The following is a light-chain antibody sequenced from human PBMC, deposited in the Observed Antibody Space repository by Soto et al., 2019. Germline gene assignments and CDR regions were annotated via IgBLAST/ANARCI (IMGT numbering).Light chain of an antibody. CDR3: QQYNSYAWT. J-gene: IGKJ1*01. V-gene: IGKV1-5*01. CDR2: DAS. CDR1: QSISSW. Sequence: DLQMTQSPSTLSASLGDRVTITCRASQSISSWLAWYQQKPGKAPKLLIYDASSLESGVPSRFSGSGSGTEFTLTISSLQPDDFATYYCQQYNSYAWTFGQGTKVEIK.